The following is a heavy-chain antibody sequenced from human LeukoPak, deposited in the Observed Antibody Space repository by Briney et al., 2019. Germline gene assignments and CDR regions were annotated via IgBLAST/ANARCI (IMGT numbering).Heavy chain of an antibody. Sequence: SETLPLTCTVSGASVSSYFWSWIRQSPEKGLEWIGYVYHSGSSSSNPSLQSRVTISQDTSRNQVSLKMTSATAADTAVYYCAKLLGEEYWGQGTQVVVSS. D-gene: IGHD6-6*01. CDR1: GASVSSYF. CDR3: AKLLGEEY. V-gene: IGHV4-59*02. J-gene: IGHJ4*02. CDR2: VYHSGSS.